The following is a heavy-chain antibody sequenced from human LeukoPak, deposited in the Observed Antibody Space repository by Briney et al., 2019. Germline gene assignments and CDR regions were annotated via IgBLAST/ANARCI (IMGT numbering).Heavy chain of an antibody. CDR1: GYTFTGYY. CDR3: ARDGSSSSFDY. Sequence: GASVKVSCKASGYTFTGYYMHWVRQAPGQGLEWMGWINPNSGGTNYAQKFQGRVTMTTHTSTSTAYMELRSLRSDDTAVYYCARDGSSSSFDYWGQGTLVTVSS. V-gene: IGHV1-2*02. J-gene: IGHJ4*02. D-gene: IGHD6-6*01. CDR2: INPNSGGT.